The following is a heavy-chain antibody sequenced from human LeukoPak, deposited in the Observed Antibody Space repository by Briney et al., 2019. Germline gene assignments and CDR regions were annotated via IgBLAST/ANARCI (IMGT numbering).Heavy chain of an antibody. CDR3: ARSPTVFGVVYMDV. V-gene: IGHV4-61*02. D-gene: IGHD3-3*01. CDR2: ICTSGST. Sequence: SQTLSLTCTVSGGSISSGSYYWSWIRQPAGKGLEWIGRICTSGSTNYNPSLKSRVTISVDTSKNQFSLKLSSVTAADTAVYYCARSPTVFGVVYMDVWGKGTTVTVSS. J-gene: IGHJ6*03. CDR1: GGSISSGSYY.